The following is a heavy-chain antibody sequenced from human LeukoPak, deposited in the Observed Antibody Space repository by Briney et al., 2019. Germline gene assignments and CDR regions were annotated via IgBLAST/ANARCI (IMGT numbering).Heavy chain of an antibody. D-gene: IGHD3-10*01. J-gene: IGHJ4*02. CDR1: GGSFSGYY. CDR3: ARVPVGSGSYSHFDY. V-gene: IGHV4-34*01. CDR2: INHSGST. Sequence: SETLSLTCAVYGGSFSGYYWSWIRQPPGKGLEWIGEINHSGSTNYNPSLKSRVTISVDTSKNQFSLKLSSVTAADTAVYYCARVPVGSGSYSHFDYWGQGTLVTVSS.